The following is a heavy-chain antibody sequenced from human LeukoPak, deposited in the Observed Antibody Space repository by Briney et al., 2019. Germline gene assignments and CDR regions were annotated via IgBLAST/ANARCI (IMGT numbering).Heavy chain of an antibody. V-gene: IGHV3-30*18. CDR3: AKNRDRGVPTYYYDSSGSSHFDL. J-gene: IGHJ2*01. D-gene: IGHD3-22*01. CDR2: ISYDGSNK. CDR1: GFTFSSYS. Sequence: PGGSLRLSCAASGFTFSSYSMNWVRQAPGKGLEWVAVISYDGSNKYYADSVKGRFTISRDNSKNTLYLQMNSLRAEDTAVYYCAKNRDRGVPTYYYDSSGSSHFDLWGRGTLVTVSS.